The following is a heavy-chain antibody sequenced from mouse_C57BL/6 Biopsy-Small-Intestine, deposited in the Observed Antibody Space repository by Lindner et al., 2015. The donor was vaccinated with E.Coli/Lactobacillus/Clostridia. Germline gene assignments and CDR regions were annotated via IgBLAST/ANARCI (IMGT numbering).Heavy chain of an antibody. Sequence: VQLQESGAELMKPGASVKLSCKATGYTFTGYWIEWVKQRPGHGLEWIGEILPGSGSTNYNEKFKGKATFTADTSSNTAYMQLSSLTTEDSAIYYCERDYYSNYRFAYWGQGTLVTVSA. CDR1: GYTFTGYW. J-gene: IGHJ3*01. V-gene: IGHV1-9*01. CDR2: ILPGSGST. CDR3: ERDYYSNYRFAY. D-gene: IGHD2-5*01.